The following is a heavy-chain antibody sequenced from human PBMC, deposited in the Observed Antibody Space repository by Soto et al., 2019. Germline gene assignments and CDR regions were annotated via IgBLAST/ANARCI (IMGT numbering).Heavy chain of an antibody. V-gene: IGHV4-61*01. Sequence: SETLSLTCTVSGGSVSSGSYYWSWIRQPPGKGLEWIGYIYYSGSTNYNPSLKSRVTISVDTSKNQFSLKLSSVTAADTAVYYCASSAFKRSIADRQGGAFDYWGQGTLVTVPS. D-gene: IGHD6-6*01. J-gene: IGHJ4*02. CDR2: IYYSGST. CDR1: GGSVSSGSYY. CDR3: ASSAFKRSIADRQGGAFDY.